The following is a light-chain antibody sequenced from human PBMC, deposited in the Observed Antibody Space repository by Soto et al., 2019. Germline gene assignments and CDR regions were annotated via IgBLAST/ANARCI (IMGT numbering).Light chain of an antibody. CDR1: SSDVGAYDY. CDR3: SSFAGSNNFPYV. CDR2: EIN. Sequence: QSALTQPPSASGSPGQSVTISCAGTSSDVGAYDYVSWYQQHPGQAPKLMIYEINKRPSGVPDRFSGSKSGNTASLTVSGLQAEDEADYYCSSFAGSNNFPYVFGTGTKVTVL. V-gene: IGLV2-8*01. J-gene: IGLJ1*01.